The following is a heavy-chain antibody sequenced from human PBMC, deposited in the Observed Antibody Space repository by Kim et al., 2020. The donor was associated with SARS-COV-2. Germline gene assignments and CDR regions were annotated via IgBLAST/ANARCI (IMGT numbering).Heavy chain of an antibody. Sequence: GGSLRLSCAASGFTFRSDYWMHWVRLVPGKGLMWVSRIRGDATATDYMDSVRGRFTISSDNAKNTVYLQMNSLRAEDTALYYCVREWNWSYDSWGQGTLVTVSS. V-gene: IGHV3-74*01. D-gene: IGHD1-26*01. J-gene: IGHJ5*01. CDR2: IRGDATAT. CDR3: VREWNWSYDS. CDR1: GFTFRSDYW.